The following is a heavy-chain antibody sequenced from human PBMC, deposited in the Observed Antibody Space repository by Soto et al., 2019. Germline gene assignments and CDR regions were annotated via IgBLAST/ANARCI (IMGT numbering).Heavy chain of an antibody. CDR1: GYTFTSYA. CDR3: ARDLYYYDSSGYPDY. V-gene: IGHV1-3*01. J-gene: IGHJ4*02. Sequence: ASVKVSCKASGYTFTSYAMHWVRQAPGQRLEWMGWINAGNGNTKYSQKFQGRVTITRDTSASTAYMELSSLRSEDTAVYYCARDLYYYDSSGYPDYWGQGTLVTVSS. D-gene: IGHD3-22*01. CDR2: INAGNGNT.